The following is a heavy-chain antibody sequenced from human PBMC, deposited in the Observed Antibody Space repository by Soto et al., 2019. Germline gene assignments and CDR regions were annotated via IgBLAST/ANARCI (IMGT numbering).Heavy chain of an antibody. Sequence: QLQLQESGSGLVKPSQTLSLTCAVSGGSISSGGYSWSLIRQPPGKGLEWIGYIYHSGSTYYHPSIQSRVTIPVDRSKIQFPLKLSSVTAADPAVYYCARVPATWGQGTQVAVSS. V-gene: IGHV4-30-2*01. CDR2: IYHSGST. CDR1: GGSISSGGYS. CDR3: ARVPAT. J-gene: IGHJ4*02.